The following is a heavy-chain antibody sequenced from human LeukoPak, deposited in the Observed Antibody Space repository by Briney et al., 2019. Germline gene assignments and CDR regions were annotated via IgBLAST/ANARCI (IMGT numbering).Heavy chain of an antibody. CDR1: GFTFSSYG. Sequence: GGSLRLSCAASGFTFSSYGMHWVRQAPGKGLEWVAVISYDGSNKYYADSVKGRFTISRDNSKNTLYLQMNSLRAEDTAVYYCARPYSSGWYGVFNYWGQGTLVTVSS. CDR3: ARPYSSGWYGVFNY. J-gene: IGHJ4*02. V-gene: IGHV3-30*03. D-gene: IGHD6-19*01. CDR2: ISYDGSNK.